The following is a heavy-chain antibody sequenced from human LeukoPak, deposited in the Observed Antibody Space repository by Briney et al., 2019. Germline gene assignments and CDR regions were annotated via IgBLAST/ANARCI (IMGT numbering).Heavy chain of an antibody. D-gene: IGHD3-22*01. Sequence: SETLSLTCTVSGGSISSNTYYWGWIRQPPGKGLEWIGSIYYSGSTYYNPSLKSRVTISVDTSKKQFSLRLSSVTAADTAVYYCARTPIYYFDNSGYYNWGQGTLVTVSS. CDR2: IYYSGST. CDR3: ARTPIYYFDNSGYYN. V-gene: IGHV4-39*07. J-gene: IGHJ4*02. CDR1: GGSISSNTYY.